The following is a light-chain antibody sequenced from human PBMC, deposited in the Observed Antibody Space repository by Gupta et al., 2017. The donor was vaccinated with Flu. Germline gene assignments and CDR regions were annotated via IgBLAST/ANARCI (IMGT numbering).Light chain of an antibody. CDR3: QSYDSSLSAPYV. Sequence: QSVLTQPPSVPGAPGQRVTISCTGSSSNIGAGDDVPWYQQLPGTATKLLISGNSNRPSGVPDRFSGSKSGTSASRAITGLQAEDEADYYCQSYDSSLSAPYVFGTGTKVTVL. CDR2: GNS. V-gene: IGLV1-40*01. CDR1: SSNIGAGDD. J-gene: IGLJ1*01.